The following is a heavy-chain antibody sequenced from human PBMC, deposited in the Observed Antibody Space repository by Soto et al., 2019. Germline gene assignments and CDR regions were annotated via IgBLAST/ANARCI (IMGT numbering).Heavy chain of an antibody. J-gene: IGHJ2*01. CDR1: GFTFSSYD. CDR3: ARSLWYSSGSYSSYWYFDL. CDR2: IGTAGDT. D-gene: IGHD6-19*01. Sequence: EVQLVESGGGLVQPGGSLRLSCAASGFTFSSYDMHWVRQATGKGLEWVSAIGTAGDTYYPGSVKGRLTISRENAKNSLYLQMNSLRAGDTAVYYCARSLWYSSGSYSSYWYFDLWGRGTLVTVSS. V-gene: IGHV3-13*01.